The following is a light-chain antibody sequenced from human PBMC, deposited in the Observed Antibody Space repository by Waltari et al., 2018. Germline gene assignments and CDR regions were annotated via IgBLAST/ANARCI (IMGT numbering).Light chain of an antibody. Sequence: QPVVTQAPSLSVSPGGTVTLPCALSSGSLSSTSYASWYQQSPGQTPRTLVYKANIRSSGVPDRFSGSVLGNKAVLIITGAQAEDESNYYCLLYMGSGIWVFGGGTKLTVL. CDR2: KAN. J-gene: IGLJ3*02. V-gene: IGLV8-61*01. CDR3: LLYMGSGIWV. CDR1: SGSLSSTSY.